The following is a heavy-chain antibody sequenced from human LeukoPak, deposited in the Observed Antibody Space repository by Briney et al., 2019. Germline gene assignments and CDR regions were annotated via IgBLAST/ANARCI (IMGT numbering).Heavy chain of an antibody. Sequence: GGSLRLSCAASGFTFSSYAMHWVRQAPGKGLDWAAVISSDGNTQYYADSVKGRFTISRDNSNNTLYLQMNSLRADDTAIYYCARRRIVRSTGDAFDIWGQGTMVTLSS. CDR2: ISSDGNTQ. V-gene: IGHV3-30-3*01. CDR1: GFTFSSYA. J-gene: IGHJ3*02. D-gene: IGHD1-26*01. CDR3: ARRRIVRSTGDAFDI.